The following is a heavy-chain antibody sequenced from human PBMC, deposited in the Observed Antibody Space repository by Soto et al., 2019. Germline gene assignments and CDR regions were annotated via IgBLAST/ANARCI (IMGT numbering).Heavy chain of an antibody. D-gene: IGHD3-16*01. Sequence: GGSLTLSSAASGFTFSIFAMTWVRQAPGKGLEWVSTVSASGATTSYAESVKGRFTISRDNSKNTLYLQMNIVVADDTAIYYCAKGDWGDDWGQGT. J-gene: IGHJ4*02. CDR3: AKGDWGDD. V-gene: IGHV3-23*01. CDR1: GFTFSIFA. CDR2: VSASGATT.